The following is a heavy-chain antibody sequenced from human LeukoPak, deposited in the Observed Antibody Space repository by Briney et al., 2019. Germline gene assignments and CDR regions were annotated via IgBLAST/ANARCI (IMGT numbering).Heavy chain of an antibody. CDR3: ARDGGNAFDY. CDR2: IYYSYSGST. Sequence: SETLSLTCTVPGGSISGYYWSWIRQSPGKGLEWIGYIYYSYSGSTNYNPSLQSRVTLSIDTSKNQFSLKLSSVTAADTAVYYCARDGGNAFDYWGQGTLVTVSS. CDR1: GGSISGYY. D-gene: IGHD4-23*01. J-gene: IGHJ4*02. V-gene: IGHV4-59*01.